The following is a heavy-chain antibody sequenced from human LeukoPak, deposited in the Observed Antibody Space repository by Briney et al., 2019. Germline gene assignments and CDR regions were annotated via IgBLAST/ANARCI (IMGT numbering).Heavy chain of an antibody. CDR1: GFTFSNYN. Sequence: PGGSLRLSCAASGFTFSNYNLIWVRQAPGKGLVWVSFITSDGSSTSYADYVKGRFTISRDNAKNMLYLQMNSLRAEDTAVYYCARDGSLPDYWGQGTLVTVSS. V-gene: IGHV3-74*01. J-gene: IGHJ4*02. CDR2: ITSDGSST. D-gene: IGHD5-12*01. CDR3: ARDGSLPDY.